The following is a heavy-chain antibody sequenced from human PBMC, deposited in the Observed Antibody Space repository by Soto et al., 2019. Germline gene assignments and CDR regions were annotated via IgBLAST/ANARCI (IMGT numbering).Heavy chain of an antibody. D-gene: IGHD3-3*01. CDR3: ARGATIFGVAAYSYYEMEV. V-gene: IGHV1-69*01. Sequence: QVQLVQSGAEVKKPRSSVKVSCRASGGTFSNYAISWVRQAPGQGLEWMGGIVPAFGTPNYAQNLQGRITITADDSTTTVYMGLSSLRSEDTAVYYCARGATIFGVAAYSYYEMEVWGQGTTVTVSS. CDR1: GGTFSNYA. J-gene: IGHJ6*02. CDR2: IVPAFGTP.